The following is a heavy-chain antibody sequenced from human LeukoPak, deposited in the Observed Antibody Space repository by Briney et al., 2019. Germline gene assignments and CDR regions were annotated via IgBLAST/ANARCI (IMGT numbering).Heavy chain of an antibody. CDR3: ARDIATGYSSSWYFDY. Sequence: ASVKVSCKVSGYTLTELSMHWVRQAPGKGLEWMGGFDPEDGETIYAQKFQGRVTMTEDTSTDTAYMELSSLRSEDTAVYYCARDIATGYSSSWYFDYWGQGTLVTVSS. D-gene: IGHD6-13*01. CDR2: FDPEDGET. J-gene: IGHJ4*02. CDR1: GYTLTELS. V-gene: IGHV1-24*01.